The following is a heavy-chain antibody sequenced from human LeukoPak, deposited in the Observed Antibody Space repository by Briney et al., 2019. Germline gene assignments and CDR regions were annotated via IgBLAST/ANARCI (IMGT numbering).Heavy chain of an antibody. CDR2: INHSGST. J-gene: IGHJ5*02. D-gene: IGHD2-2*01. V-gene: IGHV4-34*01. CDR1: GGSFSGYY. CDR3: ARGEPYCSSTSCSPEFDP. Sequence: SGTLSLTCAVYGGSFSGYYWSWIRQPPGKGLEWIGEINHSGSTNYNPSLKSRVTISVDTSKNQFSLKLSSVTAADTAVYYCARGEPYCSSTSCSPEFDPWGQGTLVTVSS.